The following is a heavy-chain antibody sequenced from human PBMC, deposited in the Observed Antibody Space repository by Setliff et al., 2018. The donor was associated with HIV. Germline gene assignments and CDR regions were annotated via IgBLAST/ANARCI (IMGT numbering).Heavy chain of an antibody. V-gene: IGHV3-21*04. CDR3: AKELAASGLGYFDS. D-gene: IGHD3-22*01. Sequence: GGSLRLSCAASGFTFSNYSMNWVRQAPGKGLEWVSSISYNSHYVYYADSVKGRFTISRDNSKNTVYLQMNSLRAEDTAEYYCAKELAASGLGYFDSWGRGILVTVSS. J-gene: IGHJ4*02. CDR2: ISYNSHYV. CDR1: GFTFSNYS.